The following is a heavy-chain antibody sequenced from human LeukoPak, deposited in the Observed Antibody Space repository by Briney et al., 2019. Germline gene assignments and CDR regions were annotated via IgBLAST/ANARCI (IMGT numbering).Heavy chain of an antibody. V-gene: IGHV3-30-3*01. D-gene: IGHD3-10*01. CDR1: GFTFSSYA. Sequence: PGRSLRLSCAASGFTFSSYAMHWVRQAPGKGLEWVAVISYDGSNKYYADSVKGRFTISRDNSKNTLYLQMNSLRAEDTALYYCAKDLVRGVIIKAFDIWGQGTMVTVSS. CDR2: ISYDGSNK. CDR3: AKDLVRGVIIKAFDI. J-gene: IGHJ3*02.